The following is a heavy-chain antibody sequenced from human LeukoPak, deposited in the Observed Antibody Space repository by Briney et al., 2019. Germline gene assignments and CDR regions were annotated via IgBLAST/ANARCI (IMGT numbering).Heavy chain of an antibody. J-gene: IGHJ4*02. CDR1: GFTFTRYA. V-gene: IGHV3-30-3*01. CDR2: ISSDGTDK. D-gene: IGHD3-10*01. CDR3: ARALITMIRGVIDY. Sequence: GGSLRLSCAASGFTFTRYAMHWVRQAPGKGLEWVAFISSDGTDKYYAGSVKGRFTISRDSAKNTLYLQMNSLRAEDTAVYYCARALITMIRGVIDYWGQGTLVTVSS.